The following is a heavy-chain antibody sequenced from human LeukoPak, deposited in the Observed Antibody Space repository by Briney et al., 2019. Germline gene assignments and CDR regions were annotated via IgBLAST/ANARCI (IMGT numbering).Heavy chain of an antibody. CDR3: AKDSGVVTAIEYYYGMDV. D-gene: IGHD2-21*02. Sequence: PGGSLRLSCAASGFTFDDYAMHWVRQAPGKGLEWVSLISGDGGSTYYADSVKGRSTISRDNSKNSLYLQMNSLRTEDTALYYCAKDSGVVTAIEYYYGMDVWGQGTTVAVSS. J-gene: IGHJ6*02. CDR1: GFTFDDYA. V-gene: IGHV3-43*02. CDR2: ISGDGGST.